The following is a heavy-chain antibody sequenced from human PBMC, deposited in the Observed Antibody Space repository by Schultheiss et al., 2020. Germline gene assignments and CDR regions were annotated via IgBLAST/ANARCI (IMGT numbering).Heavy chain of an antibody. CDR1: GFTFDDYA. Sequence: GGSLRLSCAASGFTFDDYAMHWVRQAPGKGLEWVSGISWNSGSIGYADSVKGRFTISRDNAKNSLYLQMNSLRAEDTALYYCAKDIRAAAGTYGMDVWGQGTTVTVSS. D-gene: IGHD6-13*01. CDR2: ISWNSGSI. V-gene: IGHV3-9*01. CDR3: AKDIRAAAGTYGMDV. J-gene: IGHJ6*02.